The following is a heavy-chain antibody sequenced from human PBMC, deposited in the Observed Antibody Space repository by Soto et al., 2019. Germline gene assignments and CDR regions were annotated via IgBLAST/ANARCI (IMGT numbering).Heavy chain of an antibody. CDR1: GYGFRNYW. CDR3: ARRAISDGFDI. J-gene: IGHJ3*02. CDR2: VYPGGFDT. V-gene: IGHV5-51*01. Sequence: GESLKISCKGSGYGFRNYWIAWVRQMPGKGLEWMGIVYPGGFDTRFSPSFQGQVTMSADKSISTVYLQWSNLKASDTAMYYCARRAISDGFDIWGQGTMVTVSS.